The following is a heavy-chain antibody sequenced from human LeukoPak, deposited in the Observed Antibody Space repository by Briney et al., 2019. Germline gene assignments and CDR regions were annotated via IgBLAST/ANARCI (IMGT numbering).Heavy chain of an antibody. Sequence: PSETLSLTCTVSGGSINGYYWSWMRQPAGKGLEWIGRLFGDGTTYDNPSLKSRVTMSADTSKNQLSLKMNSVTAADTAVYYCAREASDYNVNGPPYYYYMDVWGKGTAVIISS. V-gene: IGHV4-4*07. CDR2: LFGDGTT. CDR1: GGSINGYY. J-gene: IGHJ6*03. D-gene: IGHD1-26*01. CDR3: AREASDYNVNGPPYYYYMDV.